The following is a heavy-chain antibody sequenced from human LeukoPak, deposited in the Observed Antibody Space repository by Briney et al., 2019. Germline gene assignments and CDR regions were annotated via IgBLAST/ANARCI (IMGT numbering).Heavy chain of an antibody. D-gene: IGHD5-24*01. CDR2: IKEDGSEK. J-gene: IGHJ4*02. V-gene: IGHV3-7*01. Sequence: GGSLRLSCAASGFTFSSYSMNWVRQAPGEGLERVANIKEDGSEKCYVDSVKGRFTISRDNAKNSLYLQMSSLRDDDTAVYYCTRDRGWQQFDYWGQGTLVTVSS. CDR1: GFTFSSYS. CDR3: TRDRGWQQFDY.